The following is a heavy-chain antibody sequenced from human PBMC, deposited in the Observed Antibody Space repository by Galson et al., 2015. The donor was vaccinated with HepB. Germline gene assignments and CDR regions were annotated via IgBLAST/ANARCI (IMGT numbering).Heavy chain of an antibody. Sequence: SLRLSCAASGFTFSSYSMNWVRQAPGKGLEWVSYISGSSNSIYYADSVKGRLAISRDNAKKSLSLQMNSLRAEDTAVYYCARDVGDFYYYGMDVWGQGTTVTVSS. CDR1: GFTFSSYS. CDR3: ARDVGDFYYYGMDV. V-gene: IGHV3-48*04. D-gene: IGHD1-26*01. J-gene: IGHJ6*02. CDR2: ISGSSNSI.